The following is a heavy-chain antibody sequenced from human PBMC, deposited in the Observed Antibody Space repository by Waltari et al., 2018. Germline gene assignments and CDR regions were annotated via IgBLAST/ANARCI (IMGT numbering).Heavy chain of an antibody. D-gene: IGHD3-10*01. CDR2: IYHSGIA. V-gene: IGHV4-4*02. Sequence: QVQLQESGPGLVKPSGTLSLTCAVSGGSISSSNWWSWVRQPPGKGLEWIGEIYHSGIANYTPARKRRVTISGDKSKNQVSLKLSSVTAADTAVYYCARGGVWFREFPNWFDPWGQGTLVTVSS. J-gene: IGHJ5*02. CDR1: GGSISSSNW. CDR3: ARGGVWFREFPNWFDP.